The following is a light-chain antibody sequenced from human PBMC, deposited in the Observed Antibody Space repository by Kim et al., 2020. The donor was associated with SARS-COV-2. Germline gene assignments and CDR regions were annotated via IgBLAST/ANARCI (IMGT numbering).Light chain of an antibody. V-gene: IGKV1-17*01. Sequence: ASVGDRVTITCRESQDIRNELGWYQQNPGRAPKRLIYGASSLQSGVPSRFSGSGSGTEFTLTISSVQPEDFATYFCLQHSNYPITFGQGTRLEIK. CDR1: QDIRNE. CDR2: GAS. J-gene: IGKJ5*01. CDR3: LQHSNYPIT.